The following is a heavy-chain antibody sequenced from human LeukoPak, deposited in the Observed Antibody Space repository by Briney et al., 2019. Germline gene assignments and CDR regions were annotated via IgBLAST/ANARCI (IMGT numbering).Heavy chain of an antibody. D-gene: IGHD3-10*01. CDR2: IRSKANSYAT. CDR1: GFTFSGSA. CDR3: TSLYYYGSGSYSTDYYYYYMDV. V-gene: IGHV3-73*01. J-gene: IGHJ6*03. Sequence: PGGSLRLSCAASGFTFSGSAMHWVRQASGKGREWGGRIRSKANSYATAYAASVKGRFTISRDDSKNTAYLQMNSLKTEDTAVYYCTSLYYYGSGSYSTDYYYYYMDVWGKGTTVTVSS.